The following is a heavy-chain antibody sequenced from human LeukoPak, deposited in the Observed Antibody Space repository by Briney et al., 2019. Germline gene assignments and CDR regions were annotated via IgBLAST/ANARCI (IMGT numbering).Heavy chain of an antibody. CDR3: ARDRITMVRGVIRINWFDP. Sequence: ASVKVSCKAPGYTFTGYYMHWVRQAPGQGLEWMGWINPNSGGTNYAQKFQGRVTMTRDTSISTAYMELSRLRSDDTAVYYCARDRITMVRGVIRINWFDPWGQGTLVTVSS. D-gene: IGHD3-10*01. CDR2: INPNSGGT. V-gene: IGHV1-2*02. J-gene: IGHJ5*02. CDR1: GYTFTGYY.